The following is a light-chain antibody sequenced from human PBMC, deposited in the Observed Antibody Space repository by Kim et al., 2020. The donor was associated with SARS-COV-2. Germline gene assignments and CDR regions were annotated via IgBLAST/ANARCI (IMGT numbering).Light chain of an antibody. CDR3: QKYYSDPS. CDR2: AAS. Sequence: DIQMTQSPSSLSASVGDRVTITCRASQDISNYLGWYQQKPGKAPKLLIYAASTLQSVVPSRFSGTGSGTDFTRTISSLQPEDVATYYCQKYYSDPSFGQGTKVDIK. J-gene: IGKJ1*01. CDR1: QDISNY. V-gene: IGKV1-27*01.